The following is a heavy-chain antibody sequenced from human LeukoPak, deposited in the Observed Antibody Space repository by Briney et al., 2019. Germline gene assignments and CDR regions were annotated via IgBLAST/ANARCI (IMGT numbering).Heavy chain of an antibody. V-gene: IGHV4-30-4*08. J-gene: IGHJ4*02. D-gene: IGHD3-22*01. CDR3: ARDRDFDSSGYDLDGGPLTLEY. CDR1: GRPISSGNYY. CDR2: IYHTGNT. Sequence: SQTLSLTCTVSGRPISSGNYYWTWIRQPPGGGLEWIGYIYHTGNTFSNPYLKNRVTLSVDTSRNQFYLKLNSVTAADTAVYFCARDRDFDSSGYDLDGGPLTLEYWGQGSMVTVSS.